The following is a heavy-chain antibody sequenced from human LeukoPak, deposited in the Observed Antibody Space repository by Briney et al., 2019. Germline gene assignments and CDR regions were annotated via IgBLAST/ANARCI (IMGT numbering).Heavy chain of an antibody. D-gene: IGHD3-3*01. J-gene: IGHJ4*02. V-gene: IGHV3-74*01. CDR2: INTDGSST. Sequence: PGGSLRLSCAASGFTFSSYWMHWVRQAPGKGLVWVSRINTDGSSTSYADSVKGRFTISRDNAKNTLYLQMNSLRAEDTAVYYCARGNTIFGVVFFDYWGQGTLVTVSS. CDR3: ARGNTIFGVVFFDY. CDR1: GFTFSSYW.